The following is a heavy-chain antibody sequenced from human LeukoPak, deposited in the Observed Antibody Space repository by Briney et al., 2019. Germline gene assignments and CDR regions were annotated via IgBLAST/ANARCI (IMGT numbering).Heavy chain of an antibody. J-gene: IGHJ4*02. CDR2: IGTAGDT. CDR1: GFTFSSYD. Sequence: GGSLRLSCAASGFTFSSYDMHWVRQATGKGLEWVSAIGTAGDTYYPGSVKGRFTISRENAKNSLYLQMNSLRAEDTAVYYCARVGSGYSSGWYEMGEDYWGQGTLVTVSS. CDR3: ARVGSGYSSGWYEMGEDY. D-gene: IGHD6-19*01. V-gene: IGHV3-13*01.